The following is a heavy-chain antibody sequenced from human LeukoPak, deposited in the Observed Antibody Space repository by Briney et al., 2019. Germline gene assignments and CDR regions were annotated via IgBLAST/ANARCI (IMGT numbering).Heavy chain of an antibody. CDR2: ISSGSSTI. D-gene: IGHD3-22*01. CDR1: GFTFSGYS. J-gene: IGHJ4*02. CDR3: ANGLDYDSSGYYPFDY. Sequence: GGSQRLSCAASGFTFSGYSMNWVRQAPGKGLEWVSYISSGSSTINYADSVKGRFTISRDNAKNSLSLQMNSLRAEDTAVYYCANGLDYDSSGYYPFDYWGQGTLVTVSS. V-gene: IGHV3-48*04.